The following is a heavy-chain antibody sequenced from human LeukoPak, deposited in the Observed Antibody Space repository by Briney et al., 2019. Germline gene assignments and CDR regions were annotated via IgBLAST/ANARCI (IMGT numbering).Heavy chain of an antibody. CDR3: ARGCARESYCSSTSCYNPSYYYMDV. D-gene: IGHD2-2*01. V-gene: IGHV1-69*04. Sequence: SVKVSCKASGGTFSSYAISWVRQAPGQGLEWMGRIIPILGIANYAQKFQGRVTITADKSTSTAYMELSSLRSDDTAVYYCARGCARESYCSSTSCYNPSYYYMDVWGKGTTVTVSS. CDR1: GGTFSSYA. J-gene: IGHJ6*03. CDR2: IIPILGIA.